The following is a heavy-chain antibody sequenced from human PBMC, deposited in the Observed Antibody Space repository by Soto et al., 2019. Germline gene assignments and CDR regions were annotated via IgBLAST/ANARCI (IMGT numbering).Heavy chain of an antibody. V-gene: IGHV3-23*01. J-gene: IGHJ4*02. CDR2: ISGSGGST. Sequence: EVQLLESGGGLVQPGGSLRLSCAASGFTFSSYAMSWVRQAPGKGLEWVSAISGSGGSTYYADSVKGRFTISRDNSNNTLYLQINSLRAEETAVYYCAKDGEVRGHYGSGSYYNVYYWGQGTLVTVSS. CDR3: AKDGEVRGHYGSGSYYNVYY. D-gene: IGHD3-10*01. CDR1: GFTFSSYA.